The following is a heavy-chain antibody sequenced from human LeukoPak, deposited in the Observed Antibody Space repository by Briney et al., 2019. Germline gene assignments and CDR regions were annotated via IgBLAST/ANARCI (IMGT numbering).Heavy chain of an antibody. J-gene: IGHJ4*01. D-gene: IGHD5-18*01. Sequence: GGSLRLSCSASGFTFNNYAMSWVRQAPGKGLEWVSGLSGRGDSKYYAGSVNGRFSISRDNANNRLYLQMNIPRADDTAVYYCAKDFRDSSMFTDGYFDSCGHGTLVTVSS. CDR3: AKDFRDSSMFTDGYFDS. V-gene: IGHV3-23*01. CDR1: GFTFNNYA. CDR2: LSGRGDSK.